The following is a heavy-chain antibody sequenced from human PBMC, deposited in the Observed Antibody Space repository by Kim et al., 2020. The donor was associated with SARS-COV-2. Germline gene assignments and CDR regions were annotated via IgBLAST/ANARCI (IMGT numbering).Heavy chain of an antibody. Sequence: YADSVKGRFTISRDNAKNSLYLQMNSLRAEDTAVYYCARPYSRAAGFLDYWGQGTLVTVSS. J-gene: IGHJ4*02. CDR3: ARPYSRAAGFLDY. V-gene: IGHV3-11*06. D-gene: IGHD6-13*01.